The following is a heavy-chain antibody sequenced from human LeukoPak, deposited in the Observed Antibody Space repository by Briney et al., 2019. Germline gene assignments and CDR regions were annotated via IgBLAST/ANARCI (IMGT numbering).Heavy chain of an antibody. CDR2: FYFPRTT. CDR1: GGSISTTTDN. D-gene: IGHD5-24*01. CDR3: ARRQRWQQPYAFYI. Sequence: ASETLYLTCNVSGGSISTTTDNWAWIRQPPGKGLEWIGRFYFPRTTYYNPSLKSRVTIAGDQSNIQFSLKLNSLTATDMALYYCARRQRWQQPYAFYIWGPGTMVTVSS. V-gene: IGHV4-39*01. J-gene: IGHJ3*02.